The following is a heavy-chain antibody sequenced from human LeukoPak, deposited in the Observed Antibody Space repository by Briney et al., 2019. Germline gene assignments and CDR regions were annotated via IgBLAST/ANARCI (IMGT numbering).Heavy chain of an antibody. CDR3: AKDGEWYSSSWYGPPTTGYMDV. CDR1: GFTFSSYG. CDR2: IRYDGSNK. Sequence: PGGSLRLSCAASGFTFSSYGMHWVRQAPGKGLEWVAFIRYDGSNKYYADSVKGRFTISRDNSKNTLYLQMNSLRAEDTAVYYCAKDGEWYSSSWYGPPTTGYMDVWGKGTTVTVSS. V-gene: IGHV3-30*02. D-gene: IGHD6-13*01. J-gene: IGHJ6*03.